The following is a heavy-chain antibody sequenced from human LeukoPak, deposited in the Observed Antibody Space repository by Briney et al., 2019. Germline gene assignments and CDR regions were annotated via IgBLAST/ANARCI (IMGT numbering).Heavy chain of an antibody. J-gene: IGHJ4*02. CDR3: ARLGPGWGLYYFDY. D-gene: IGHD2-21*01. V-gene: IGHV4-34*01. Sequence: PSETLSLTCAVYGGSFSGYYWSWIRQPPGKGLEWIGEINHSGGTNYNPSLKSRVTISVDTSKNQFSLKLSSVTAADTAVYYCARLGPGWGLYYFDYRGQGTLVTVSS. CDR2: INHSGGT. CDR1: GGSFSGYY.